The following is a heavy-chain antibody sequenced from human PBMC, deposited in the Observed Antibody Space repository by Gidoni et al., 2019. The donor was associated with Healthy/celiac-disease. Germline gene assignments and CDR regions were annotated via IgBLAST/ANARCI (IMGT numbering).Heavy chain of an antibody. CDR2: IDPSDSYT. CDR3: ARHALPYYYGSGTPGVDY. CDR1: GYSFTSYW. D-gene: IGHD3-10*01. V-gene: IGHV5-10-1*03. J-gene: IGHJ4*02. Sequence: EVQLVQSGAEVKKPGESLRISCKVSGYSFTSYWISWVRQMPGKGLEWMGRIDPSDSYTNYSPSFQGHVTISADKSISTAYLQWSSLKASDTAMYYCARHALPYYYGSGTPGVDYWGQGTLVTVSS.